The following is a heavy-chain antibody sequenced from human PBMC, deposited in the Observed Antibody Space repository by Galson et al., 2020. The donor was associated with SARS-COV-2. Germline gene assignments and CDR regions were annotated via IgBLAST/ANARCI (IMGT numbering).Heavy chain of an antibody. CDR1: GGSFSGYY. V-gene: IGHV4-34*01. Sequence: SETLSLTCAVYGGSFSGYYWSWIRQPPGKGLEWIGEINHSGSTNYNPSLKSRVTISVDTSKNQFSLKLSSVTAADTAVYYCARGRGIYYYGSGSYRGPFDYWGQGTLVTVSS. J-gene: IGHJ4*02. D-gene: IGHD3-10*01. CDR2: INHSGST. CDR3: ARGRGIYYYGSGSYRGPFDY.